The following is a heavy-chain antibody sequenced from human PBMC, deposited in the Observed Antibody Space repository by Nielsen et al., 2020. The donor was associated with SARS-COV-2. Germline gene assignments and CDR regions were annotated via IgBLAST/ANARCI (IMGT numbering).Heavy chain of an antibody. CDR2: IIPMFRSA. CDR1: GGTFTDFG. Sequence: SVKVSCKASGGTFTDFGIGWVRQAPGRGLEWMGEIIPMFRSANYAQQFQGRVTITTDESTTTAFMELSRLRSEDTALYYCARGVLVPTGALDLLLKNVYPAFDVWGQGTALTVSS. CDR3: ARGVLVPTGALDLLLKNVYPAFDV. D-gene: IGHD2-8*02. J-gene: IGHJ3*01. V-gene: IGHV1-69*05.